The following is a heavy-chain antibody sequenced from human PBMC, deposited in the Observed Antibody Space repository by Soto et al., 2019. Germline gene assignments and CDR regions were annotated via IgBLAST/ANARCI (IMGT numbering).Heavy chain of an antibody. J-gene: IGHJ4*02. Sequence: GGSLRLSCAASGITFNSYSMNWVRQAPGKGLEWVSSISSVSTYIYYADSVKGRFTISRDNSQDTLYLQMDSLRPDDTAVYYCARQAKIGDRSQFYFDSWGQGTLVTV. D-gene: IGHD3-16*01. V-gene: IGHV3-21*01. CDR2: ISSVSTYI. CDR1: GITFNSYS. CDR3: ARQAKIGDRSQFYFDS.